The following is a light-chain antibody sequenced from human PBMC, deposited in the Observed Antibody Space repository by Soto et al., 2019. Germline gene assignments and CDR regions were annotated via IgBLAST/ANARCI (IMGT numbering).Light chain of an antibody. CDR2: DAS. CDR3: QQYDNLPR. Sequence: DIPMTQSPSSLSASVGDRVTITCQASQDISNYLNWYQQKPGKAPKLLIYDASNLETGVPSRFSGSGSGTDFTFTISSLQPEDIATSYCQQYDNLPRFGPGTKVDIK. V-gene: IGKV1-33*01. CDR1: QDISNY. J-gene: IGKJ3*01.